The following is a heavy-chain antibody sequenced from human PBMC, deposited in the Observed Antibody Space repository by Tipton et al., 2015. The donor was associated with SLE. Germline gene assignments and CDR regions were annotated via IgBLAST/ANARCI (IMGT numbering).Heavy chain of an antibody. V-gene: IGHV4-34*01. D-gene: IGHD6-6*01. CDR1: GGSFSGYY. Sequence: TLSLTCAVYGGSFSGYYWSWIRQPPGKGLEWIGDINHSGSTNYNPSLKSRVTISVDTSKNQFSLKLTSVTAADTAVYYCARASSSSAFDIWGQGTMVTVSS. J-gene: IGHJ3*02. CDR2: INHSGST. CDR3: ARASSSSAFDI.